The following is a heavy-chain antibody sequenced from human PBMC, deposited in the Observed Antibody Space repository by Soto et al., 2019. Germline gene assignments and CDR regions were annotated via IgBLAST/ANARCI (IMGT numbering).Heavy chain of an antibody. V-gene: IGHV3-30*18. CDR3: AKDFYGDYSNWFDP. D-gene: IGHD4-17*01. J-gene: IGHJ5*02. Sequence: GGFLRLSCAASGFTFSSYGMHWVRQAPGKGLEWVAVISYDGSNKYYADSVKGRFTISRDNSKNTLYLQMNSLRAEDTAVYYCAKDFYGDYSNWFDPWGQGTLVTVSS. CDR2: ISYDGSNK. CDR1: GFTFSSYG.